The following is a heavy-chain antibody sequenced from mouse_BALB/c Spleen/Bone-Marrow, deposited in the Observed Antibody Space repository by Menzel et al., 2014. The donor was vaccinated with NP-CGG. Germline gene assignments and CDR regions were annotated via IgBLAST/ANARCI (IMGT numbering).Heavy chain of an antibody. CDR2: INPDSSTI. CDR3: ARLGYYGYFYV. CDR1: GFAFSRYW. Sequence: EVQLVESGGGLVQPGGSLKLSCAASGFAFSRYWMSWVRQAPGKGLEWIGEINPDSSTINYTPSLKDKFIISRDNAKNTLYLQMSKVRSEDTALYYCARLGYYGYFYVWGAGTTVTVSS. J-gene: IGHJ1*01. V-gene: IGHV4-1*02.